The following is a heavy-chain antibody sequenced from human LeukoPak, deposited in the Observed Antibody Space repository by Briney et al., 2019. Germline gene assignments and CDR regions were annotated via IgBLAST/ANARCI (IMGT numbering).Heavy chain of an antibody. Sequence: GGSLRLSCTASGFILSNYWMTWVRQAPGRGRAWVAKIEKDESATYYEDSMKGRFTVSRDNAANSLYLQMSNLGVKDTALYSCARSGVTNQLGETYWYFDLWGRGTLVTVSS. D-gene: IGHD1-1*01. CDR2: IEKDESAT. CDR1: GFILSNYW. CDR3: ARSGVTNQLGETYWYFDL. V-gene: IGHV3-7*01. J-gene: IGHJ2*01.